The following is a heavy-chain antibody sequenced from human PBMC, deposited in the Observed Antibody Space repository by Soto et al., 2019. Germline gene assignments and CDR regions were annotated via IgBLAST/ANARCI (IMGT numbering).Heavy chain of an antibody. CDR1: GYTFTSSY. CDR2: INPSGGST. J-gene: IGHJ4*02. CDR3: ARAPSITGTDY. D-gene: IGHD1-20*01. Sequence: QVQLVQSGAEVKKPGASVKVSCKASGYTFTSSYMHWVRQAPGQGLEWMGIINPSGGSTSYAQKFQGRVTMTRDTSTSTVYMELSSLRSEDTAVYYCARAPSITGTDYWGQGTLVTVSS. V-gene: IGHV1-46*03.